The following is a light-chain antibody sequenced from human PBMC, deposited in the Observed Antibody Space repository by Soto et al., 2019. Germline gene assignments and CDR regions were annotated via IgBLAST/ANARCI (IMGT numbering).Light chain of an antibody. CDR3: QHYNSYSEA. CDR2: KAS. Sequence: DVQMTQSPSTLSASVRDRFTSTCVASPSISSWLAWYQQKPGKAPKLLIHKASSLKSGVPSRFSGSGSGTEFTLTISSLQPDDFATYYCQHYNSYSEAFGQGTKVDIK. V-gene: IGKV1-5*03. CDR1: PSISSW. J-gene: IGKJ1*01.